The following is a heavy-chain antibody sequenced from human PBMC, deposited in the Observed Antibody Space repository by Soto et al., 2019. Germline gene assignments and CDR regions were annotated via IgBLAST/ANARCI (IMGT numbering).Heavy chain of an antibody. D-gene: IGHD5-12*01. V-gene: IGHV4-59*01. Sequence: QVQLQVSAPGLVKPSETLSLTCTVSGDSISAYSWSWVRQPPGKGLEWIGNIHYNENTKYNPSLNSRVTMSVDTSKNQFSLRLISVTAAYTAKYFCAREGNLGRWLQPLDFWGQGTLVTVSS. J-gene: IGHJ4*02. CDR3: AREGNLGRWLQPLDF. CDR2: IHYNENT. CDR1: GDSISAYS.